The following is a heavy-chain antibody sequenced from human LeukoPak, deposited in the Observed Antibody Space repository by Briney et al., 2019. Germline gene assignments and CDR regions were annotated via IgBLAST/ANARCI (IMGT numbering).Heavy chain of an antibody. J-gene: IGHJ4*02. CDR2: FDPEDGET. CDR3: ATSLQTLTIFGVVTSFDY. Sequence: GASVKVSCKVSGYTLTELSMHWVRQAPGKGLEWMGGFDPEDGETIYAQKFQGRVTMTEDTSTDTAYMELSSLRSEDTAVYYCATSLQTLTIFGVVTSFDYWGQGTLVTVSS. D-gene: IGHD3-3*01. V-gene: IGHV1-24*01. CDR1: GYTLTELS.